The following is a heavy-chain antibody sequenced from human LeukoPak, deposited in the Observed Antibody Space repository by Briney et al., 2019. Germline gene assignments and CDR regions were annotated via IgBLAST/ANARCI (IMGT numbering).Heavy chain of an antibody. J-gene: IGHJ2*01. CDR3: ARAPFDRYFGWDCSGCWYFDL. V-gene: IGHV1-18*01. CDR1: GYTFTSYG. D-gene: IGHD3-9*01. Sequence: ASVKVSCKASGYTFTSYGISWVRQAPGQGLEWMGWISAYNGNTNYAQKLQGRVTMTTDTSTSTAYMELRSLRSDDTAVYYCARAPFDRYFGWDCSGCWYFDLWGRGTLVTVSS. CDR2: ISAYNGNT.